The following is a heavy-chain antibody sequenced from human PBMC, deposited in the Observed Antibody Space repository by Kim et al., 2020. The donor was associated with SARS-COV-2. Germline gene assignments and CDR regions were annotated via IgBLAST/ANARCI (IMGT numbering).Heavy chain of an antibody. CDR1: GFTFSSYW. J-gene: IGHJ3*02. D-gene: IGHD5-12*01. CDR3: ARDSGYNRKQDFDS. Sequence: GGSRRLSCAASGFTFSSYWMHWVRQAPGKGLVWVSRINSDGSSTSYADSVKGRITISRDNAKNTLYLQMNSLRAEDTAVYYCARDSGYNRKQDFDSWGHGKMVTVSS. CDR2: INSDGSST. V-gene: IGHV3-74*01.